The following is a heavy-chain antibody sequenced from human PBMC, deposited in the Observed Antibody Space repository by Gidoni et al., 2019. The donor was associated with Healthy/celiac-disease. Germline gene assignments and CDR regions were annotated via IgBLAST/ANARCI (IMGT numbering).Heavy chain of an antibody. J-gene: IGHJ5*02. V-gene: IGHV3-21*01. CDR2: ISSSSSYI. CDR1: GFTFSSYS. D-gene: IGHD3-3*01. Sequence: EVQLVESGGGLVKPGGSLRLSCAASGFTFSSYSLNWVRQAPGKGLVWVSSISSSSSYIYYADSVKGRFTISRDNAKNSLYLQMNSLRAEDTAVYYCARDGGNDFWSGYYPTANWFDPWGQGTLVTVSS. CDR3: ARDGGNDFWSGYYPTANWFDP.